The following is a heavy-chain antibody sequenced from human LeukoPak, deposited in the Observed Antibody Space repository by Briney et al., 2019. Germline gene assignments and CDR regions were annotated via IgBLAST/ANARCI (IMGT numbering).Heavy chain of an antibody. J-gene: IGHJ5*02. CDR3: ARGDIVVVPAARVWFDP. CDR2: IYYSGST. V-gene: IGHV4-30-4*01. D-gene: IGHD2-2*01. Sequence: SETLSLTCTVSGGSISSGDYYWSWIRQPPGKGLEWIGSIYYSGSTYYNPSLKSRVTISVDTSKNQFSLKLSSVTAADTAVYYCARGDIVVVPAARVWFDPWGQGTLVTVSS. CDR1: GGSISSGDYY.